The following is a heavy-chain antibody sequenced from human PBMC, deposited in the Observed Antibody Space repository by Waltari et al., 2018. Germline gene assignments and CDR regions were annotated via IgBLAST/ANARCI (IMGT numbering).Heavy chain of an antibody. CDR2: IYSGVST. J-gene: IGHJ4*02. CDR1: GFTVSGNY. D-gene: IGHD3-22*01. Sequence: EVQLLESGGDLIQPGGSLRLSCAASGFTVSGNYMSWVRQAPGKGLEWVSVIYSGVSTYYADSVKGRFTISRDNSKNTLYLQMNSLRAEDTAVYYCTRDYFDSGGYYGPYFDYWGQGTLVTVSS. V-gene: IGHV3-53*01. CDR3: TRDYFDSGGYYGPYFDY.